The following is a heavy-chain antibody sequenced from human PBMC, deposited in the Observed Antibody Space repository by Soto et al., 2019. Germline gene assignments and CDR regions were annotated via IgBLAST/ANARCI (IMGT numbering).Heavy chain of an antibody. Sequence: EVQLLESGGGLVQPGGSLRLSCAASGFTFSSYAMSWVRQAPGKGLEWVSAISGSGGSTYYADSVKGRFTISRDNDKKSLYQQMNSLRAEETDVYYCAKDPAYTGYDGDDYWGQGTLVNVSS. V-gene: IGHV3-23*01. D-gene: IGHD5-12*01. CDR3: AKDPAYTGYDGDDY. J-gene: IGHJ4*02. CDR1: GFTFSSYA. CDR2: ISGSGGST.